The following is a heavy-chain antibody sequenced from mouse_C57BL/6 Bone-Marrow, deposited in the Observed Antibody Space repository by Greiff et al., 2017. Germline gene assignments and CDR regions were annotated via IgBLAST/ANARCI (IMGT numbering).Heavy chain of an antibody. J-gene: IGHJ3*01. CDR2: IDPNSGGT. Sequence: QVQLQQPGAELVKPGASVKLSCKASGYTFTSYWMHWVKQRPGRGLEWIGRIDPNSGGTKYNEKFKSKATLTVDKPSSTAYMQLSSLTSADSAVYYCAKGGITTVPPWFAYWGQGTLVTVAA. CDR1: GYTFTSYW. V-gene: IGHV1-72*01. D-gene: IGHD1-1*01. CDR3: AKGGITTVPPWFAY.